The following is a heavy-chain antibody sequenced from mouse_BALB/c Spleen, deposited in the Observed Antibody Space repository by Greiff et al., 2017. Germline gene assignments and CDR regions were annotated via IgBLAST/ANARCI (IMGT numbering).Heavy chain of an antibody. V-gene: IGHV14-3*02. Sequence: VQLQQSGAELVKPGASVKLSCTASGFNIKDTYMHWVKQRPEQGLEWIGRIDPANGNTKYDPKFQGKATITADTSSNTAYLQLSSLTSEDTVVYYCARGTFYAMDYWGQGTSVTVSS. J-gene: IGHJ4*01. CDR2: IDPANGNT. CDR1: GFNIKDTY. CDR3: ARGTFYAMDY. D-gene: IGHD3-3*01.